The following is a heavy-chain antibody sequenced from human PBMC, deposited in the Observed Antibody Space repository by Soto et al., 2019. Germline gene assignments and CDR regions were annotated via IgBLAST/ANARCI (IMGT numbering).Heavy chain of an antibody. CDR3: ARSKGSGSPHDY. V-gene: IGHV3-11*06. J-gene: IGHJ4*02. CDR2: ISSSSYT. D-gene: IGHD1-26*01. Sequence: GGSLRLSCAASGFTFSDYYMSWIRQAPGKGLEWVSYISSSSYTNYADSVKGRFTISRDNAKNSLYLQMNSLRAEDTAVYYCARSKGSGSPHDYWGQGTLVTVSS. CDR1: GFTFSDYY.